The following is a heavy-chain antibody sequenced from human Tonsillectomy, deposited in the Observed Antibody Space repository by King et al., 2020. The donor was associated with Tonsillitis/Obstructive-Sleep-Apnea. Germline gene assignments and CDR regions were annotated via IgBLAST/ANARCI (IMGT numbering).Heavy chain of an antibody. CDR3: ARLPGRGSGGARLEYYYYGMDV. J-gene: IGHJ6*02. V-gene: IGHV4-59*08. Sequence: QLQESGPGLVKPSETLSLTCTVSGGSISSYYWSWIRQPPGKGLEWIGYIYYSGSTNYNPSLKSRVTISVDTSKNQFSMKLSTVTAADTAVYYCARLPGRGSGGARLEYYYYGMDVWGQGTTVTVSS. CDR1: GGSISSYY. CDR2: IYYSGST. D-gene: IGHD2-15*01.